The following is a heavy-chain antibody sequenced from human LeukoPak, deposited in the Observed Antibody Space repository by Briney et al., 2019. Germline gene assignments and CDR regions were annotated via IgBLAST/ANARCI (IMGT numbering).Heavy chain of an antibody. CDR2: ISYDGSNK. D-gene: IGHD1-26*01. CDR3: ARGPSGSSNYPTT. CDR1: GFTFSSYA. J-gene: IGHJ5*02. Sequence: PGGSLRLSCAASGFTFSSYAMHWVRQAPGKGLEWVAVISYDGSNKYYADSVKGRFTISRDNSKNTLYLQMNSLRAEDTAVYYCARGPSGSSNYPTTWGQGTLVTVSS. V-gene: IGHV3-30-3*01.